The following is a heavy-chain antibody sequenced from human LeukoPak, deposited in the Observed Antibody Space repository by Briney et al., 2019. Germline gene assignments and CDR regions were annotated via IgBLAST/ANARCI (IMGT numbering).Heavy chain of an antibody. V-gene: IGHV3-30-3*01. Sequence: GGSLRLSCAASEFTFSTYAIHWVRQAPGKGLEWVAFMSYDGSNKYYADSVKGRFTISRDNSKNTLYLQMNSLITEDTAVYYCARDGDTAIRGVNFDYWGQGTLVTVSS. CDR1: EFTFSTYA. D-gene: IGHD3-10*01. CDR2: MSYDGSNK. J-gene: IGHJ4*02. CDR3: ARDGDTAIRGVNFDY.